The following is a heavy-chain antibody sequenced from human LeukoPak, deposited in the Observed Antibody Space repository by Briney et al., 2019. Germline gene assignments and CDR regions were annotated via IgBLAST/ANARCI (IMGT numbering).Heavy chain of an antibody. Sequence: ASVNVSCKASGYTFTSYDMNWVRQATGQGLEWMRCMNPNSGNTGYAQTFQGRVTMTRNTSISTAYMELSSLRSEDTAVYYCARVLYGGRKTMVRGVSLLGYWGQGTLVTVSS. CDR3: ARVLYGGRKTMVRGVSLLGY. D-gene: IGHD3-10*01. V-gene: IGHV1-8*01. CDR2: MNPNSGNT. CDR1: GYTFTSYD. J-gene: IGHJ4*02.